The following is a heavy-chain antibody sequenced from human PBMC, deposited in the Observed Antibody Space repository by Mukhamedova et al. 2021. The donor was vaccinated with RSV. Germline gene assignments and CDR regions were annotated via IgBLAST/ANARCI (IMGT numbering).Heavy chain of an antibody. Sequence: GGVRQPPGKGLEWIGEIYHSGSTNYNPSLKSRVTISVDKSKNQFSLKLSSVTAADPAVYYCASHSYLGNSLYLDYWVQGTLVT. J-gene: IGHJ4*02. D-gene: IGHD3-16*01. V-gene: IGHV4/OR15-8*01. CDR3: ASHSYLGNSLYLDY. CDR2: IYHSGST.